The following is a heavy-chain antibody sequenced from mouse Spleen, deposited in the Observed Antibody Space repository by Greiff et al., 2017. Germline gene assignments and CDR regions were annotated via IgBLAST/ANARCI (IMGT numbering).Heavy chain of an antibody. D-gene: IGHD2-3*01. V-gene: IGHV1-15*01. CDR3: TREGRLLRWFAY. Sequence: QVQLKESGAELVRPGASVTLSCKASGYTFTDYEMHWVKQTPVHGLEWIGAIDPETGGTAYNQKFKGKAILTADKSSSTAYMELRSLTSEDSAVYYCTREGRLLRWFAYWGQGTLVTVSA. CDR2: IDPETGGT. J-gene: IGHJ3*01. CDR1: GYTFTDYE.